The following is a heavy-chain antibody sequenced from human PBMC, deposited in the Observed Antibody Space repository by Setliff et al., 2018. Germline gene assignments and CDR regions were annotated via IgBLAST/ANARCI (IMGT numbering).Heavy chain of an antibody. CDR2: IYCSGTT. D-gene: IGHD6-19*01. CDR3: AREQWLDPPGYYYMDV. CDR1: GDSVNSGNDY. V-gene: IGHV4-61*01. J-gene: IGHJ6*03. Sequence: PSETLSLTCTVSGDSVNSGNDYWNWIRQPPGKGLEWIGYIYCSGTTYYNPSPKSRVSISVDTSKNQFSLKLNSVTAADMAVYYCAREQWLDPPGYYYMDVWAKGTTVTVSS.